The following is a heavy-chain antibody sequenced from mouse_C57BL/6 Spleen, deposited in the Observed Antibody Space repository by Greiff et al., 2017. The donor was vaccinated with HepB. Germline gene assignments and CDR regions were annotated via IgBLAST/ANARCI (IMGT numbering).Heavy chain of an antibody. J-gene: IGHJ3*01. V-gene: IGHV14-1*01. D-gene: IGHD1-1*02. CDR1: GFNIKDYY. Sequence: EVQVVESGAELVRPGASVKLSCTASGFNIKDYYMHWVKQRPEQGLEWIGRIDPEAGDTESAPKFQGKATMTADTSSNTAYLQLSSLTSEDTAVYYCTTDGSCVSAWFAYWGQGTRVTVSA. CDR2: IDPEAGDT. CDR3: TTDGSCVSAWFAY.